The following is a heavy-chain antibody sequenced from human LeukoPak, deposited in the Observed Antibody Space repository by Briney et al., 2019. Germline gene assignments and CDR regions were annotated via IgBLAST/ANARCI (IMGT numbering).Heavy chain of an antibody. CDR1: GFIFSSYA. CDR2: ISGSGDNT. V-gene: IGHV3-23*01. D-gene: IGHD6-6*01. J-gene: IGHJ4*02. Sequence: GGSLRLSCAASGFIFSSYAMSWVRQVPGKGLEWVSVISGSGDNTYYADSVKGRFTISRDNSKNMLYLQMNSLRAEDTAVYYCAKWKYSNSGIDDYWGQGTLVTVSS. CDR3: AKWKYSNSGIDDY.